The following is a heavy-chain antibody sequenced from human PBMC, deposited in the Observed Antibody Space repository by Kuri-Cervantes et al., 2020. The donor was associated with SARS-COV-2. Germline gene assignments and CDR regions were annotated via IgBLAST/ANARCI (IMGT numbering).Heavy chain of an antibody. J-gene: IGHJ6*03. Sequence: ASVKVSCKASGYTFTSYYMHWVRQAPGQGLEWMGIINPSGGSTSYAQKFQGRVTMTRDTSTSTVYMELSSLRSEDTAVYYCARDRIENDFWSGYYSALSLYYYYMDVWGKGTTVTVSS. CDR1: GYTFTSYY. CDR2: INPSGGST. V-gene: IGHV1-46*01. D-gene: IGHD3-3*01. CDR3: ARDRIENDFWSGYYSALSLYYYYMDV.